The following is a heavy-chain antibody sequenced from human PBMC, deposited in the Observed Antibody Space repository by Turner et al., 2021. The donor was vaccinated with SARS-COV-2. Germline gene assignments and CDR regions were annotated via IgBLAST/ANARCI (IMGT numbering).Heavy chain of an antibody. D-gene: IGHD3-22*01. J-gene: IGHJ3*02. Sequence: VQLVESEGGLVKPGWSLRRSCPATGFTFRTYRMTWGRRAPGKGLECVSSSSSSSSYTYYADSVKGRFTISRDNAKNSLYLQMNSLRAEDTAVYYCARARGHYYDSSGYYPDAFDIWGQGTMVTVSS. CDR3: ARARGHYYDSSGYYPDAFDI. CDR2: SSSSSSYT. CDR1: GFTFRTYR. V-gene: IGHV3-21*01.